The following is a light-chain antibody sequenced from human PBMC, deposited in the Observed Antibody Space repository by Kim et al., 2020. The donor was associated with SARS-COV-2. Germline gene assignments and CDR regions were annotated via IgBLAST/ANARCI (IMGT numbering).Light chain of an antibody. V-gene: IGKV3-11*01. CDR1: QSVSSY. CDR2: DAS. Sequence: LSPGERATLTCRASQSVSSYLAWYQHKPGQAPRLLIYDASNRDTGIPARFSGSGSGTDFTLTISRLEPEDVAVYYCQRRSNWPPTFGGGTKVDIK. CDR3: QRRSNWPPT. J-gene: IGKJ4*01.